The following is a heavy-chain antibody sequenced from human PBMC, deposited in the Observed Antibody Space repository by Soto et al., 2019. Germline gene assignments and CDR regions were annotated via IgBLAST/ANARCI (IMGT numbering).Heavy chain of an antibody. V-gene: IGHV3-13*01. CDR3: ARGRSRGFDP. CDR2: IGTAVDT. J-gene: IGHJ5*02. Sequence: GGSLRLSCAASGFTFSSYDMHWVSQATGKGLEWVSAIGTAVDTYYPGSVKGRFTISRENAKNSLYLQMNSLRAGDTAVYYCARGRSRGFDPWGQGTRVIVSS. D-gene: IGHD3-10*01. CDR1: GFTFSSYD.